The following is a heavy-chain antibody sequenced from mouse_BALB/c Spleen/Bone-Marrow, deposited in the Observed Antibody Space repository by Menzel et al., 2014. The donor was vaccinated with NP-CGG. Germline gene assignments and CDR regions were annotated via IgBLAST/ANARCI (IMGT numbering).Heavy chain of an antibody. V-gene: IGHV1-54*01. J-gene: IGHJ4*01. D-gene: IGHD4-1*01. CDR2: INPGSGGT. Sequence: QVQLQQSGAELVRPGTSVKVSCKASGYAFTNYLIEWVKRRPGQGLEWIGVINPGSGGTNYNEKFKAKATLTADKSSSTAYMQLSGLTSDDSAVYFCARCLTGTSAMDYWGQGTSVTVSS. CDR3: ARCLTGTSAMDY. CDR1: GYAFTNYL.